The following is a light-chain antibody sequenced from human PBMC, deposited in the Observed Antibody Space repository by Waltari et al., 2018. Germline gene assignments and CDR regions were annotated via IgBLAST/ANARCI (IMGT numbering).Light chain of an antibody. Sequence: DIQMTQSPASLSASVGDSVTITCRASQGITRYLHWYQQRPVKAPKLLIYAASTLENGVPSRFSGAGSGTDFPLTINGLQSEDFATYFCQQSHSIPITFGQGTRLDIK. J-gene: IGKJ5*01. CDR1: QGITRY. CDR2: AAS. V-gene: IGKV1-39*01. CDR3: QQSHSIPIT.